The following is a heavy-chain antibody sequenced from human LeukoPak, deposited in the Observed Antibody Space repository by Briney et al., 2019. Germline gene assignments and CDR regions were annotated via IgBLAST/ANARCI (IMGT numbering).Heavy chain of an antibody. D-gene: IGHD6-6*01. CDR2: IKQDGSEK. CDR1: GFTFSSYW. Sequence: GGSLRLSCAASGFTFSSYWMSWIRQAPGKGLEWVANIKQDGSEKYYVDSVKGRFTISRDNAKNSLYLQMNSLRAEDTAVYYCARAGAARPCDYWGQGTLVTVSS. J-gene: IGHJ4*02. CDR3: ARAGAARPCDY. V-gene: IGHV3-7*01.